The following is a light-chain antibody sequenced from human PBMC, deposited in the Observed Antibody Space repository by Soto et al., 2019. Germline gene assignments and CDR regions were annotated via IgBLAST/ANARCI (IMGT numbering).Light chain of an antibody. V-gene: IGLV6-57*03. CDR1: SGSIASNF. J-gene: IGLJ2*01. Sequence: NFMLTQTHSVSESPGKTITISCTRSSGSIASNFVQWYRQRPGSAPTIVIYEDNRRPSGVPGRFSGSIDTSSNSASLTISGLTAEDEGDYYCQSSESDTHVVFVGGTQLTVL. CDR2: EDN. CDR3: QSSESDTHVV.